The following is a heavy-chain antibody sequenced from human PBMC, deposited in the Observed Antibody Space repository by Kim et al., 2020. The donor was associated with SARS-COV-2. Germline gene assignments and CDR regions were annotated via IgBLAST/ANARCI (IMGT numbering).Heavy chain of an antibody. D-gene: IGHD6-13*01. CDR2: ISAYNGNT. Sequence: ASVKVSCKASGYTFTSYGISWVRQAPGQGLEWMGWISAYNGNTNYAQKLQGRVTMTTDTSTSTAYMELRSLRSDDTAVYYCARDSEWDSSSWYGWFDPWGQGTLVTVSS. V-gene: IGHV1-18*01. CDR1: GYTFTSYG. CDR3: ARDSEWDSSSWYGWFDP. J-gene: IGHJ5*02.